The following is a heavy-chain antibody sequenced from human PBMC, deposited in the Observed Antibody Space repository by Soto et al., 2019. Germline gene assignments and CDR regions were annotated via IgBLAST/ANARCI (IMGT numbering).Heavy chain of an antibody. CDR1: GFTFSSYG. Sequence: LRLSCAASGFTFSSYGMHWVRQAPGKGLEWVAVISYDGSNKYYADSVKGRFTISRDNSKNTLYLQMNSLRAEDTAVYYCAKDGGYPTGDYYYGMDVWGQGTTVTVSS. V-gene: IGHV3-30*18. CDR2: ISYDGSNK. J-gene: IGHJ6*02. D-gene: IGHD5-12*01. CDR3: AKDGGYPTGDYYYGMDV.